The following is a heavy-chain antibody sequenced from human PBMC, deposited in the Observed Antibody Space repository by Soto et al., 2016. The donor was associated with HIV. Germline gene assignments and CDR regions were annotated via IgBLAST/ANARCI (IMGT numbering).Heavy chain of an antibody. Sequence: QVQLQQWGAGLLKPSETLSLTCAVYGGSFSGFYWTWIRQSPGKGLEWIGEINHSGRTECNSSLKSRVTISVDASKNQFSLKLASVTAADTAMYYCARLKAAYYLTGYQKSWYFDFXGLALWSLSPQ. D-gene: IGHD3-9*01. CDR2: INHSGRT. V-gene: IGHV4-34*02. CDR3: ARLKAAYYLTGYQKSWYFDF. J-gene: IGHJ2*01. CDR1: GGSFSGFY.